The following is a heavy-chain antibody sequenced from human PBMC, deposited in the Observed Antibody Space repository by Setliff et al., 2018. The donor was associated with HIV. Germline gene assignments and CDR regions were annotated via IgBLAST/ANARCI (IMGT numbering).Heavy chain of an antibody. CDR3: ARDAGPHYGSGPPLEY. J-gene: IGHJ4*02. CDR1: GGSISGYY. D-gene: IGHD3-10*01. Sequence: SETLSLTCTVSGGSISGYYWTWIRQPAGKGLEWIGRIYPSGNINYNPSLKSRLTMSIDTSKNQFSLKLSSVTATDTAVYYCARDAGPHYGSGPPLEYWGQGIQVTVSS. CDR2: IYPSGNI. V-gene: IGHV4-4*07.